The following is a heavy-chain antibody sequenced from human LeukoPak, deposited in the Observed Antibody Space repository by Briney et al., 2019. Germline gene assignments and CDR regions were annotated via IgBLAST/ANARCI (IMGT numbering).Heavy chain of an antibody. Sequence: GGSLRLSCAASGFTFSSYSVNWVRQAPGKGLEWVSSISSSSSYIYYADSVKGRFTISRDNAKNSLYLQMNSLRAEDTAVYYCARDPGISIAVATWYYFDYWGQGTLVTVSS. J-gene: IGHJ4*02. V-gene: IGHV3-21*01. CDR2: ISSSSSYI. D-gene: IGHD6-19*01. CDR1: GFTFSSYS. CDR3: ARDPGISIAVATWYYFDY.